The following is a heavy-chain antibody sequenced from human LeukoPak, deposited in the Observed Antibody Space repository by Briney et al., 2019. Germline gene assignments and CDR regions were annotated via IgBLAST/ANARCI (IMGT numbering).Heavy chain of an antibody. J-gene: IGHJ4*02. CDR2: ISYDGSNK. V-gene: IGHV3-30-3*02. D-gene: IGHD6-19*01. Sequence: GGSLRLSCAASGFTFSSYAMHWVRQAPGKGLEWVAVISYDGSNKYYADSVKGRFTISRDNSKNTLYLQMSSLRAEDTAVYYCAKLTAVAGTMSFDYWGQGTLVTVSS. CDR3: AKLTAVAGTMSFDY. CDR1: GFTFSSYA.